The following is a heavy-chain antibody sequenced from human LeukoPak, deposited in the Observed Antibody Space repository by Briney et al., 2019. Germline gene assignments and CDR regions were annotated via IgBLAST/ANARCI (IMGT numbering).Heavy chain of an antibody. J-gene: IGHJ6*04. V-gene: IGHV1-18*01. CDR3: ARGPIIDIVVIPAAADYYRMDV. Sequence: ATVKVSCKASGYTLTSYGISWVRQAPGQGLEWMGWISAYNGNTRYAQKLQGRVTMTTDSSTSTAYMELRSLRSDDTAVYYCARGPIIDIVVIPAAADYYRMDVWGKGTTVTVSS. CDR2: ISAYNGNT. D-gene: IGHD2-2*01. CDR1: GYTLTSYG.